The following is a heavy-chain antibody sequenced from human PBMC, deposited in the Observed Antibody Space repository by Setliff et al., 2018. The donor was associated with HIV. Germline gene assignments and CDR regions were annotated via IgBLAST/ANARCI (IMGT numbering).Heavy chain of an antibody. CDR3: ASGYQYDSSGYYYVTPIDY. V-gene: IGHV4-39*01. D-gene: IGHD3-22*01. Sequence: KTSETLSLTCTVSGDSVSRSNYYWGCIRQPPGKGLEWIGSIYYTGSANYNPSLKSRVTMSVDTSKNQFSLKLSSVTAADTAVYYCASGYQYDSSGYYYVTPIDYWGQGTLVTVSS. CDR1: GDSVSRSNYY. J-gene: IGHJ4*02. CDR2: IYYTGSA.